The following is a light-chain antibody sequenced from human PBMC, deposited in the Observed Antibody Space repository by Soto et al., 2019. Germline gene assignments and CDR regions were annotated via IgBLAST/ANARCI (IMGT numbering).Light chain of an antibody. CDR2: GKS. CDR1: QSVGNN. Sequence: EIVMTQSPATLSVSPGERATLSCRASQSVGNNLAWYQQKPGQAPRLLIHGKSTRATGVPARFSGSGSGTEFILTISSLQSEDVAVYYCQQCYDWPRTFGQGTKVDIK. J-gene: IGKJ1*01. CDR3: QQCYDWPRT. V-gene: IGKV3-15*01.